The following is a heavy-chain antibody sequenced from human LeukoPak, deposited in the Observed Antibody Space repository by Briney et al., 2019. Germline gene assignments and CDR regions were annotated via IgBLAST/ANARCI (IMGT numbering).Heavy chain of an antibody. V-gene: IGHV4-39*01. D-gene: IGHD2/OR15-2a*01. CDR3: ARLLSPGWFDP. J-gene: IGHJ5*02. CDR2: VYYNGDT. Sequence: SETLSLTCTVSGGSISSSASYWALIRQPPGKGLEWIANVYYNGDTYYKSSLYSRVTISADTSKNQFSLNLRSVTAADTAVYYCARLLSPGWFDPWGQGTLATVSS. CDR1: GGSISSSASY.